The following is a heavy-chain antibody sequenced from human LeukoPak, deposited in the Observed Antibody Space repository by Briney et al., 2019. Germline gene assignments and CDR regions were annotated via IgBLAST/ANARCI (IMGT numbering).Heavy chain of an antibody. CDR3: ARGVTITMIDY. J-gene: IGHJ4*02. Sequence: PSETLSLTCAVYGGSFSGYYWSWIRQPPGKGLEWIGEINHSGSTNYNPSLKSRVTISVDTSKNQFSLKLSSVTAADTAVCYCARGVTITMIDYWGQGTLVTVSS. V-gene: IGHV4-34*01. CDR2: INHSGST. D-gene: IGHD3-22*01. CDR1: GGSFSGYY.